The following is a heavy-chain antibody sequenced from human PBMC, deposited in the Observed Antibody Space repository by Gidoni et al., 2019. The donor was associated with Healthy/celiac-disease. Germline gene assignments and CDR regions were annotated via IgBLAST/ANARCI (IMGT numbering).Heavy chain of an antibody. CDR1: GFTFSSYA. CDR3: ARDEQWLDFAYFDY. CDR2: ISYDGSNK. D-gene: IGHD6-19*01. J-gene: IGHJ4*02. Sequence: QVQLVESGGGVVQPGRSLRLSCAAPGFTFSSYAMHWVRQAPGKGLEWVAVISYDGSNKYYADSVKGRFTISRDNSKNTLYLQMNSLRAEDTAVYYCARDEQWLDFAYFDYWGQGTLVTVSS. V-gene: IGHV3-30-3*01.